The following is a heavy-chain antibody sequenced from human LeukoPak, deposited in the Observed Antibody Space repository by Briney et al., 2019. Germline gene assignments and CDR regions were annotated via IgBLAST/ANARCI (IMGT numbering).Heavy chain of an antibody. J-gene: IGHJ4*02. Sequence: GGSLRLSCAASGFTFSSYDMHWVRQATGKGLEWVSAIGTAGDTYYPGSVKGRFTISRENAKNSLYLQMNSLRAGDTAVYYCARAHRIYYDSSGYYDYFDYWGQGTLVTVSS. V-gene: IGHV3-13*01. CDR3: ARAHRIYYDSSGYYDYFDY. D-gene: IGHD3-22*01. CDR1: GFTFSSYD. CDR2: IGTAGDT.